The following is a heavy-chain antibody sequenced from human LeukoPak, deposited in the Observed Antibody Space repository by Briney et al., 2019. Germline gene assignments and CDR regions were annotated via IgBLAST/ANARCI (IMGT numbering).Heavy chain of an antibody. Sequence: ASAXXXCXASGYTFTSHDINWVRQATGQXXXWMGWINTNTGNPTYAQGFTGRFVFSLDTSVSTAYLQISSLKAEDTAVYYCASHLGGSPEYWGQGTLVTVSS. V-gene: IGHV7-4-1*02. CDR1: GYTFTSHD. CDR3: ASHLGGSPEY. J-gene: IGHJ4*02. D-gene: IGHD2-15*01. CDR2: INTNTGNP.